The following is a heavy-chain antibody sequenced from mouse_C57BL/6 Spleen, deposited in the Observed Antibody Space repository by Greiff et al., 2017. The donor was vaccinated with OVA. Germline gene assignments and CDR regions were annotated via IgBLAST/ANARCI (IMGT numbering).Heavy chain of an antibody. Sequence: QVQLQQPGAELVMPGASVKLSCKASGYTFTSYWMHWVKQRPGQGLEWIGEIDPSDSYTNYNQKFKGKSTLTVDKSSSTAYMQLSSLTSEDSAVSYCARRGRRALDDWGQGTSVTVSS. CDR3: ARRGRRALDD. CDR2: IDPSDSYT. CDR1: GYTFTSYW. V-gene: IGHV1-69*01. J-gene: IGHJ4*01.